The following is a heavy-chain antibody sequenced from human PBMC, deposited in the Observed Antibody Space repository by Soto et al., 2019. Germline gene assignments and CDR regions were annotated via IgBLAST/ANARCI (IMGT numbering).Heavy chain of an antibody. Sequence: KPSETLSLTCTVSGGSISSGGYYWSWIRQHPGKGLEWIGYIYYSGSTYYNPSLKSRVTISVDTSKNQFSLKLSSVTAEDTAVYYCAKLPHPYCSSTSCYGLDPWGQGTLVTVSS. J-gene: IGHJ5*02. D-gene: IGHD2-2*01. V-gene: IGHV4-31*03. CDR1: GGSISSGGYY. CDR3: AKLPHPYCSSTSCYGLDP. CDR2: IYYSGST.